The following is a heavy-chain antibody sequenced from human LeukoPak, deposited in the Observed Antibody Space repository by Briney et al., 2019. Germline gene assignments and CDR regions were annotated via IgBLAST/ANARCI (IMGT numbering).Heavy chain of an antibody. CDR2: ISRNGART. Sequence: PGGSLRLSCTASGFTSGVSFDDYGMHWVRKVPGKGLEWSAGISRNGARTAYAVSVKGRFTISRHNPRNSLHLQLDSLRVEDTAFYYCVKDSNYDFWSGYYKGFDHWGQGTLVSVSS. CDR1: GFTSGVSFDDYG. CDR3: VKDSNYDFWSGYYKGFDH. J-gene: IGHJ4*02. V-gene: IGHV3-20*04. D-gene: IGHD3-3*01.